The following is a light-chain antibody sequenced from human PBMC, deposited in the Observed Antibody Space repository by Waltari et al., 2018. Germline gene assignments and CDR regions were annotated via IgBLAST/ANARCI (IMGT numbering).Light chain of an antibody. J-gene: IGKJ2*01. CDR2: DAS. CDR1: QSVSSY. CDR3: QQRTNWPRNT. Sequence: EIVLTQSPATLSLSPGERATLSCSASQSVSSYLAWYQQKPGQTPRLLIYDASNRATGVPARFSGSGSGTDFTLTISSLGPEDFAVYFCQQRTNWPRNTFGQGTKLEIK. V-gene: IGKV3-11*01.